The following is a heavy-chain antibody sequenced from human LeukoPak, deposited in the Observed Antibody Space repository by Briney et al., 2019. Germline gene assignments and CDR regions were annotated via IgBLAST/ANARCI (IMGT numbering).Heavy chain of an antibody. CDR2: ISSSGSTI. J-gene: IGHJ4*02. V-gene: IGHV3-48*04. D-gene: IGHD2-15*01. CDR1: GLTFSSYS. CDR3: ARDLSLYCSGGSCYSLNY. Sequence: TGGSLRLSCTASGLTFSSYSMNWVRQAPGKGLEWVSYISSSGSTIYYADSVKGRFTISRDNAKNSLYLQMNSLRAEDTAVYYCARDLSLYCSGGSCYSLNYWGQGTLVTVSS.